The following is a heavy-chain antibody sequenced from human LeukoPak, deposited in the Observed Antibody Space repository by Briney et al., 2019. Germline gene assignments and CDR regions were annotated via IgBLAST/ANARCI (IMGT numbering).Heavy chain of an antibody. CDR1: GFTFSSYS. D-gene: IGHD3-10*01. CDR3: ARVLITMVRGVIITHPGNYYYMDV. V-gene: IGHV3-21*01. J-gene: IGHJ6*03. CDR2: ISSSSSYI. Sequence: PGGSLRLSCAASGFTFSSYSMNWVRQAPGKGLEWVSSISSSSSYIYYADSVKGRFTISRDNAKNSLYLQMNSLRAEDTAVYYCARVLITMVRGVIITHPGNYYYMDVWGKGTTVTVSS.